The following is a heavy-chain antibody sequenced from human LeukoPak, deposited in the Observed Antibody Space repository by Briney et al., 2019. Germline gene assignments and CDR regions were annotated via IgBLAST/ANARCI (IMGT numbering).Heavy chain of an antibody. V-gene: IGHV1-2*06. CDR1: GYTFIAYH. Sequence: ASVKVSCKASGYTFIAYHMHWVRQAPGQGLEWMGRIHPSSGATNYAQGFQGRVTLTRDTSINTAYMELKRLTSDDTAVYYCARDLPFEDWGQGTLVTVSS. CDR3: ARDLPFED. J-gene: IGHJ4*02. CDR2: IHPSSGAT.